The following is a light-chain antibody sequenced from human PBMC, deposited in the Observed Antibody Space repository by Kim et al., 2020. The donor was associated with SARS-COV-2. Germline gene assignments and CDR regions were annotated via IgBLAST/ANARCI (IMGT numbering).Light chain of an antibody. CDR2: LGS. J-gene: IGKJ1*01. V-gene: IGKV2-28*01. CDR3: MQALQTLWT. CDR1: QSLQHTNGYNY. Sequence: PASISCRTGQSLQHTNGYNYLDWYLQKPGQSPQLLIYLGSYRASGVPDRFSDSGSGTDFTLKISRVEAEDVGVYYCMQALQTLWTFGQGTKVDIK.